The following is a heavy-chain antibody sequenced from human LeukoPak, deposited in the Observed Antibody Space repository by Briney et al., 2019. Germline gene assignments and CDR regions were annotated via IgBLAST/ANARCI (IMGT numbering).Heavy chain of an antibody. J-gene: IGHJ3*02. Sequence: GGSLRLSCAASGFSFSNYEMNWVRQAPGKGLEWVSYISSTGRSTYYPDSVKGRFTISRDNAEYSLYLEMNSLRAEDTAFYYCARGVTTAHDAFDRWGQGTMVTVSS. V-gene: IGHV3-48*03. CDR2: ISSTGRST. CDR3: ARGVTTAHDAFDR. D-gene: IGHD1/OR15-1a*01. CDR1: GFSFSNYE.